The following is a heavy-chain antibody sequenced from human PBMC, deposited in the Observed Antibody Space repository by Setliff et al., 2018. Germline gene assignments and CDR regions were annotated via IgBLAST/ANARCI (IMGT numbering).Heavy chain of an antibody. CDR2: ICRGSNT. V-gene: IGHV4-4*07. Sequence: LSLTCTASGGSMTSYYWSWIRQPAGKGLEWIGRICSSENTIGRICRGSNTHCNPSLQSRVTMSLDTSTNQFSLRLSSVTAADTAVYYCARTSRDGATYMDVWGKGTTVTVSS. D-gene: IGHD3-10*01. J-gene: IGHJ6*03. CDR3: ARTSRDGATYMDV. CDR1: GGSMTSYY.